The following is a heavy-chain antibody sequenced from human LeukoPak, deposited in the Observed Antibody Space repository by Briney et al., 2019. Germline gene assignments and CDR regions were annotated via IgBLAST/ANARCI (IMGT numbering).Heavy chain of an antibody. CDR1: GGSISNYF. V-gene: IGHV4-4*07. Sequence: PSETLSLTFTVSGGSISNYFWSWVRQPAGKGLEWIGRIYSTGRSDYNPSLKSRVTISVDTSKSQFSLNLSSVTAADTAVYYCASERPATENWFFDLWGRGTLVTVSS. D-gene: IGHD1-26*01. CDR2: IYSTGRS. CDR3: ASERPATENWFFDL. J-gene: IGHJ2*01.